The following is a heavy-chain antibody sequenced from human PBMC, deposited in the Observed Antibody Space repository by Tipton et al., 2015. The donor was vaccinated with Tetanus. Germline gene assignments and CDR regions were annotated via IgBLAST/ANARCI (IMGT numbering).Heavy chain of an antibody. V-gene: IGHV4-61*08. CDR2: ITGSGAT. CDR3: ARASVDTSKKSPIDS. D-gene: IGHD2-2*01. CDR1: GASLRGGDYH. J-gene: IGHJ4*02. Sequence: TLSLTCTVSGASLRGGDYHWSWIRQPPGKGLEWLAYITGSGATNSNYYLKSRITMTLETSRNQFSLTLTSVTAADTAVYYCARASVDTSKKSPIDSWGQGSLVIVSS.